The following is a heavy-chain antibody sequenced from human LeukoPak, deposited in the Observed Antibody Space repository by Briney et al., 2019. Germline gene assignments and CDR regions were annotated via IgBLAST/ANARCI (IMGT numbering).Heavy chain of an antibody. CDR2: ISGSGGST. CDR3: AKDAVAPGSGGDYFDY. CDR1: GFTFSSYA. J-gene: IGHJ4*02. V-gene: IGHV3-23*01. D-gene: IGHD3-10*01. Sequence: GGSLRLSCAASGFTFSSYAMSWVRQAPGKGLEWVSAISGSGGSTYYADSVKGRFTISRDNSKNTLYLQMNSLRAEDTAVYYCAKDAVAPGSGGDYFDYWGQGTLVTVSS.